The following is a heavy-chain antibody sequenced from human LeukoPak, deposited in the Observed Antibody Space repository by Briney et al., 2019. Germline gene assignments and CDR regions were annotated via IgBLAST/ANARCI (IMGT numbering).Heavy chain of an antibody. CDR1: GASISSSSHY. J-gene: IGHJ4*02. CDR3: TREGRYCSSTSCYVCLDF. CDR2: IKNKANSYTT. Sequence: LSLTCTVSGASISSSSHYWGWIRQPPGKGLEWVGRIKNKANSYTTEYAASVKGRFTVSREDSKNALYLQMNSLKTEDTAVYYCTREGRYCSSTSCYVCLDFWGQGTPVTVSS. V-gene: IGHV3-72*01. D-gene: IGHD2-2*01.